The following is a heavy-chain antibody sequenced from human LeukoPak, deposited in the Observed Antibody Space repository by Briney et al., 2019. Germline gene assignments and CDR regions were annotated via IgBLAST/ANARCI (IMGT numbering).Heavy chain of an antibody. CDR1: GGSISSYY. V-gene: IGHV4-59*01. CDR2: IYYSGSA. J-gene: IGHJ4*02. D-gene: IGHD6-13*01. Sequence: SETLSLTCTVSGGSISSYYWSWIRQPAGKGLEWIGYIYYSGSANYNPSLKSRVTISVDTSKNQFSLKLSSVTAADTAVYYCAREGGDIAAAGTPYYFDYWGQGTLVTVSS. CDR3: AREGGDIAAAGTPYYFDY.